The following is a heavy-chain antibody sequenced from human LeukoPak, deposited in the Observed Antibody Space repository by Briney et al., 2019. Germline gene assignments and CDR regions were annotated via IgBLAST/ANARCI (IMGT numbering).Heavy chain of an antibody. J-gene: IGHJ4*02. V-gene: IGHV1-2*02. D-gene: IGHD7-27*01. CDR2: MNPDSGGT. CDR1: GYTFTAYY. CDR3: ARVRWGSPGDY. Sequence: GASVKVSCKASGYTFTAYYVQWVRQAPGQGPEWMGWMNPDSGGTDTAQKFQGRVTMTRGTSINTAYMELNRLRSDDTAVYYCARVRWGSPGDYWGQGTLVTVSS.